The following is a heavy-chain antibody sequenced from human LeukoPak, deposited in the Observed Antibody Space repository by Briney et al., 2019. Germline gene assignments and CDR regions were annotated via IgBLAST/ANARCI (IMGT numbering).Heavy chain of an antibody. J-gene: IGHJ4*02. CDR1: GFTFSSYA. V-gene: IGHV3-23*01. CDR3: AKTQLRLNYGEDFDY. D-gene: IGHD4-17*01. Sequence: GWSLRLSCAASGFTFSSYAMSWVRQAPGKGLEWVSAISGSGGSTYYADSVKGRFTISRDNSKNTLYLQMNSLRAEDTAVYYCAKTQLRLNYGEDFDYWGQGTLVTVSS. CDR2: ISGSGGST.